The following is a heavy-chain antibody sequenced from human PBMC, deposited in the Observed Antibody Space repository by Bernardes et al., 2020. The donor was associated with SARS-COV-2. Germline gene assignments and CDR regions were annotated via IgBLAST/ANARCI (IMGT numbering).Heavy chain of an antibody. D-gene: IGHD2-2*01. CDR1: GYTFTDYY. CDR2: INANSGGT. V-gene: IGHV1-2*02. CDR3: ARVYRSTFSAFDF. Sequence: ASVKVSCKASGYTFTDYYIHWVRQAPGQGLEWMGWINANSGGTYYAQKFQGRVTMTRDTSINTAYVELSRLISDDTAVYYCARVYRSTFSAFDFWGQGTMVTVSS. J-gene: IGHJ3*01.